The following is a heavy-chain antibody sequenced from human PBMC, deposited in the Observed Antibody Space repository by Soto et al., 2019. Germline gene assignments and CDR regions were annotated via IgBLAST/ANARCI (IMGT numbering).Heavy chain of an antibody. Sequence: VGSLRLSCAAFGFPCSRYWMSWVRQAPGKGLEWVANIKQDGSEKSYVDSVKGRFSISRDNAKNSLYLQMNSLRVEDTAVYFCGRDLPSISGRPGGWFDPWGQGTLVTVSS. J-gene: IGHJ5*02. CDR3: GRDLPSISGRPGGWFDP. CDR1: GFPCSRYW. V-gene: IGHV3-7*01. D-gene: IGHD6-6*01. CDR2: IKQDGSEK.